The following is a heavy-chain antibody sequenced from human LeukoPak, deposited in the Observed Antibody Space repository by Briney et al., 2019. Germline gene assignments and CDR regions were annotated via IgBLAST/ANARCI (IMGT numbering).Heavy chain of an antibody. CDR2: ISSSSSYI. Sequence: GGSLRLSCAASGFTFSSYSMNWVRQAPGKGLEWVSSISSSSSYIYYADSVKGRLTISRDNAKNSLYLQMNSLRAEDTAVYYCVRDEEVVITSPFDYWGQGTLVTVSS. J-gene: IGHJ4*02. CDR1: GFTFSSYS. V-gene: IGHV3-21*01. CDR3: VRDEEVVITSPFDY. D-gene: IGHD3-22*01.